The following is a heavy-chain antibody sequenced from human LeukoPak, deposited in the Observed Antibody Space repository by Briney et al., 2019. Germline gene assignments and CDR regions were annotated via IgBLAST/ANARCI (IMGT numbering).Heavy chain of an antibody. V-gene: IGHV3-20*04. Sequence: GGSLRLPCAASGFTFDDYGMSWVRQAPGKGLEWVSGINWNGGSTGCADSVKGRFTISRDNAKNSLYLQMNSLRAEDTALYYCARVSVAGTRWASTDYWGQGTLVTVSS. CDR1: GFTFDDYG. CDR2: INWNGGST. D-gene: IGHD6-19*01. J-gene: IGHJ4*02. CDR3: ARVSVAGTRWASTDY.